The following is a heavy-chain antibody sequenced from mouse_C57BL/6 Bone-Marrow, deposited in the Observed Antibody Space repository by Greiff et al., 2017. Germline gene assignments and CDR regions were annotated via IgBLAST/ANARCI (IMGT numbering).Heavy chain of an antibody. V-gene: IGHV1-69*01. D-gene: IGHD2-4*01. CDR1: GYTFTSYW. CDR3: AAYDYDAD. CDR2: LAPSDSYT. Sequence: VQLQQPGAELVMPGASVKLSCKASGYTFTSYWMHWVKPRPGQGLEWLGELAPSDSYTNSNQKFKGKSTLTVDKSSSTAYMQLSSLTSEDSAVYYCAAYDYDADGGQGTLVTVSA. J-gene: IGHJ3*01.